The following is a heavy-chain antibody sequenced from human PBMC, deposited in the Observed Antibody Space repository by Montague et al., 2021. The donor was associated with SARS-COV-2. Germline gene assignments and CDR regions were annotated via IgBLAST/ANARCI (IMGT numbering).Heavy chain of an antibody. CDR1: GGSFSDYF. V-gene: IGHV4-34*01. J-gene: IGHJ4*02. CDR2: INHRGTS. D-gene: IGHD3-22*01. Sequence: SETLSLTCAVYGGSFSDYFWTWIRQPPGKGLEWIGEINHRGTSNYNPSLESRVSISVDTSKNQFSLYLGSVTAADTAVYYCARGRQHFNMIVVVMTGGEYYFDXWGQGTLVTVSS. CDR3: ARGRQHFNMIVVVMTGGEYYFDX.